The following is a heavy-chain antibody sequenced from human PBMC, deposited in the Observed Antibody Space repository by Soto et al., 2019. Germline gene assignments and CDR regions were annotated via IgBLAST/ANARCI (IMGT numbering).Heavy chain of an antibody. V-gene: IGHV3-33*01. CDR3: ARENGPGYSIDAFDN. CDR2: IWYDGSNK. CDR1: GFTFSSYG. Sequence: GGSLRLSCAASGFTFSSYGMHWVRQAPGKGLEWVAVIWYDGSNKYYADSVKGRFTISRDNSKNTLYLQMNSLRAEDTAVYYCARENGPGYSIDAFDNWGQGTMVTVSS. D-gene: IGHD6-13*01. J-gene: IGHJ3*02.